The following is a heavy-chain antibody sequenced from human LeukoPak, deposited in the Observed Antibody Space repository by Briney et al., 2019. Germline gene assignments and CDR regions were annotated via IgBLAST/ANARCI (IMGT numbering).Heavy chain of an antibody. V-gene: IGHV4-61*01. CDR1: GGSVSSGSYY. CDR2: IYYSGST. J-gene: IGHJ4*02. Sequence: SETLSLTCTVSGGSVSSGSYYWSWIRQPPGKGLEWIGYIYYSGSTNYNPSLKSRVTISVDTSKNQFSLKLSSVTAADTAVYYCARYDFRSGYYGYWGQGTLVTVSS. D-gene: IGHD3-3*01. CDR3: ARYDFRSGYYGY.